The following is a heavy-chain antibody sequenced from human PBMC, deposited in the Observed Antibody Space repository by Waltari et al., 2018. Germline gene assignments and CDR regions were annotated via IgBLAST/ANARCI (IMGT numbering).Heavy chain of an antibody. J-gene: IGHJ3*01. V-gene: IGHV4-30-4*01. Sequence: QVQLQESGPGLVKPSQTLSLTCTGSGGSISSGGYYWSLARQSPGKGLEWIGHISYSGNSYYNPSLKSRITISSDTSKNQVSLRMTSVTAADTAVYFCARAGTGTMVQGVVRVLDLWGQGTRVTVSS. D-gene: IGHD3-10*01. CDR2: ISYSGNS. CDR1: GGSISSGGYY. CDR3: ARAGTGTMVQGVVRVLDL.